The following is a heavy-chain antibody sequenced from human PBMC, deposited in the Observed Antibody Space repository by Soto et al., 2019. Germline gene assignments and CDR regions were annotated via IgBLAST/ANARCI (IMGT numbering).Heavy chain of an antibody. CDR2: ISGSAGST. D-gene: IGHD3-9*01. Sequence: PGWSMRLSCAASGLTFSSYGMSWVRQAPGKGLEWVSAISGSAGSTYYADSVKGRFTISRDNSQSTVFLQMNSLRVDDTAVYFCARVLRNFEYLFLPDYWGQGAMVTVSS. CDR3: ARVLRNFEYLFLPDY. V-gene: IGHV3-23*01. CDR1: GLTFSSYG. J-gene: IGHJ4*02.